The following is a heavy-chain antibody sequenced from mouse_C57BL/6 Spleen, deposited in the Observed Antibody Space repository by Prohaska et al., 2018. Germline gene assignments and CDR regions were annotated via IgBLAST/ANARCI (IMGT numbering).Heavy chain of an antibody. V-gene: IGHV2-3*01. J-gene: IGHJ4*01. CDR3: AKNGMDY. CDR2: IWGDGST. CDR1: GFSLTSYG. Sequence: KESGPGLVAPSQSLSITCTVLGFSLTSYGFSWVRQPPGNGLEWLGVIWGDGSTNYHSALISRLSISKDNSKSQVYLKLNSLQTDDTATYDWAKNGMDYWGQGTSVTVSS.